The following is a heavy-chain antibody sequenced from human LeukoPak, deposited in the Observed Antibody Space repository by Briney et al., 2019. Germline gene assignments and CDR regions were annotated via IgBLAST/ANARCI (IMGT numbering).Heavy chain of an antibody. Sequence: ASVKVSCKASGYTFTSYYMHWVRQAPGQGLEWMGIINPSGGSTSYAQKFQGRVTMTRDTSTSTVYMELSSLRSEDTAIYYCARMYYYDNSGDDNWFDPWGQGTLVTVSS. V-gene: IGHV1-46*01. D-gene: IGHD3-22*01. CDR1: GYTFTSYY. J-gene: IGHJ5*02. CDR2: INPSGGST. CDR3: ARMYYYDNSGDDNWFDP.